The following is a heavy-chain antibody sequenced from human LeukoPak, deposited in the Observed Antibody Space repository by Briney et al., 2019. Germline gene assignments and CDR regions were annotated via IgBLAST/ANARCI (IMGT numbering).Heavy chain of an antibody. V-gene: IGHV1-2*02. CDR1: GYTFTGYY. J-gene: IGHJ5*02. Sequence: ASVKVSCKGSGYTFTGYYLHWVRQAPGQGLEWVGSTHPNSGGANYAQKFQGRVTVTRDTSITTAYMELSRLTSDDTAVYYCASLGGLAAAGIFDPWGQGTPVTVSS. D-gene: IGHD6-13*01. CDR3: ASLGGLAAAGIFDP. CDR2: THPNSGGA.